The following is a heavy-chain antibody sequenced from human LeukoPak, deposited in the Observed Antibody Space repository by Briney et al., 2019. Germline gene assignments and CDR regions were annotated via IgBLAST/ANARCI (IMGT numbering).Heavy chain of an antibody. J-gene: IGHJ3*02. V-gene: IGHV4-4*07. CDR3: VTPPDGRGTGPMQNSPFDI. Sequence: PSETLSLTCTVSGGSISSYSWAWIRQPAGKGLEWIGRIYTSGSTNSNPSLRGRVTMSLDTSKNQLFLRLRSVTAACRAVYFCVTPPDGRGTGPMQNSPFDIWGQGTVVTVSS. D-gene: IGHD2-8*02. CDR2: IYTSGST. CDR1: GGSISSYS.